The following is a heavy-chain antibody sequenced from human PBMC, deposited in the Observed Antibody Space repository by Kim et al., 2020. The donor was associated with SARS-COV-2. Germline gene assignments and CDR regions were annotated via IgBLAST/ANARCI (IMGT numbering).Heavy chain of an antibody. D-gene: IGHD3-10*01. CDR3: VRGRSTEY. CDR1: GFTFTDYE. V-gene: IGHV3-48*03. CDR2: ISGSGTNI. Sequence: GGSLRLSCAASGFTFTDYELGWVRQAAGKGLEWVSYISGSGTNIHYADSVKGRFTISRDNAKNSLRLQMNSLTAEDTAVYYCVRGRSTEYWGQGTLVTVS. J-gene: IGHJ4*02.